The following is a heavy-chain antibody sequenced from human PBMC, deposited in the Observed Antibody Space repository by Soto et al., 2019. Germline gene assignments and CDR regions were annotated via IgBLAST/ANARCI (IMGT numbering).Heavy chain of an antibody. D-gene: IGHD3-10*01. CDR1: GFTFSSYA. CDR2: ISGSGGST. Sequence: GGSLRLSCAASGFTFSSYAMSWVRQAPGKGLEWVSAISGSGGSTYYADSVKGRFTISRDNSKNTLYLQMNSLRAEDTAVYYCAKSDGSGRPHYYYYYGMDVWGQGTTVTVSS. CDR3: AKSDGSGRPHYYYYYGMDV. J-gene: IGHJ6*02. V-gene: IGHV3-23*01.